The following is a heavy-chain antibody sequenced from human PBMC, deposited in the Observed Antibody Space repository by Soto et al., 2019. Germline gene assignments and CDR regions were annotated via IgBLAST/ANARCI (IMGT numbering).Heavy chain of an antibody. J-gene: IGHJ4*02. D-gene: IGHD6-13*01. CDR2: ISPLFSTT. V-gene: IGHV1-69*01. CDR3: AASSSVAAAGYFKF. CDR1: GDLFNNYA. Sequence: QVQLVQSGAEVKEPGSSVKVSCKATGDLFNNYAFNWVRQAPGQGLEWMGRISPLFSTTNYEQKFQGRVTIGAYYLTTIVYLEVSILESEDTSMYYCAASSSVAAAGYFKFWGQGTLVTVSP.